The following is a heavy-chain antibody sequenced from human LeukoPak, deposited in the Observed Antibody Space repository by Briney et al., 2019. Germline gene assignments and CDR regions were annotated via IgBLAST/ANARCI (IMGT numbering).Heavy chain of an antibody. J-gene: IGHJ3*02. V-gene: IGHV3-48*03. CDR1: GFTLSTYE. D-gene: IGHD2-15*01. CDR3: ARDISSSTRAFDI. Sequence: PGGSLRLSCAASGFTLSTYEMTWVRQAPGKGLEWVSFISSSRSHTFYADSVKGRFTIFRDSAKNSLYLQMNNLRGEDTAVYYCARDISSSTRAFDIWGQGTMVAVS. CDR2: ISSSRSHT.